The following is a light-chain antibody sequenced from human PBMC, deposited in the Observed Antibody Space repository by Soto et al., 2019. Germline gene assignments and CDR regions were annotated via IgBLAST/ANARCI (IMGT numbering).Light chain of an antibody. CDR1: SSDVGSYRY. J-gene: IGLJ7*01. CDR2: DVT. V-gene: IGLV2-14*01. CDR3: SSYTPTTMS. Sequence: QSVLTQPASVSGSPGQSITISCTGTSSDVGSYRYVSWYQQHPGKAPKLMIYDVTNRPSGVSNRFSGSKSGNTASLTISGLQAEDEADYYCSSYTPTTMSFGGGTQLTVL.